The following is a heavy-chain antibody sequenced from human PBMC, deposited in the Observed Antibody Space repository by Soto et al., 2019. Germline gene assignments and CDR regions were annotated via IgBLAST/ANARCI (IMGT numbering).Heavy chain of an antibody. CDR1: GFTFSSYG. J-gene: IGHJ4*02. V-gene: IGHV3-30*18. Sequence: GGSLRLSCAASGFTFSSYGMHWVRQAPGKGLEWVAVISYDGSNKYYADSVKGRFTISRDNSKNTLYLQMNSLRAEDTAVYYCAKDRSLAYWGQGTLVTVPS. CDR3: AKDRSLAY. CDR2: ISYDGSNK.